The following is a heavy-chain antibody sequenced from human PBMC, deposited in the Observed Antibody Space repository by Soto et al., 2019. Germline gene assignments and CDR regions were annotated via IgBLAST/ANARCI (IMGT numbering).Heavy chain of an antibody. V-gene: IGHV3-48*03. CDR3: ARVHTEVKPATIPHYYGMDV. J-gene: IGHJ6*02. CDR2: ITGSGGAI. CDR1: GFTFSTYE. Sequence: EVELVESGGGLVQPGGALRLSCTASGFTFSTYEMNWVRQAPGKGLDWVAYITGSGGAIYFADSVKGRFSISRDNAKNELYLEMNSLRAEDTAVYSCARVHTEVKPATIPHYYGMDVWGQGTTVTVSS. D-gene: IGHD2-2*02.